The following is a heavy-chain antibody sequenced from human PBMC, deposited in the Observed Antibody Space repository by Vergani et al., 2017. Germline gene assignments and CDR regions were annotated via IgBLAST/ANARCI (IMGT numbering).Heavy chain of an antibody. CDR2: INSDGSST. Sequence: VQLVESGGGVVQPGRSLRLSCAASGFTFDDYAMHWVRQAPGKGLVWVSRINSDGSSTSYADSVKGRFTISRDNAKNTLYLQMNSLRAEDTAVYYCARELEYSSSSGDYWGQGTLVTVSS. D-gene: IGHD6-6*01. J-gene: IGHJ4*02. CDR3: ARELEYSSSSGDY. CDR1: GFTFDDYA. V-gene: IGHV3-74*01.